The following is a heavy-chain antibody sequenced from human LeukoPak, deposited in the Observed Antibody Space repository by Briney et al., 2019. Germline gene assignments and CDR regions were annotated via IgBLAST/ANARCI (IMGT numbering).Heavy chain of an antibody. J-gene: IGHJ4*02. CDR2: ITGSGTNT. Sequence: GASLRLSCVASGFTFSNYAMSCVRQAPGKGLEWVSAITGSGTNTYYADSVKGRFTISRDNSKNTVFLQMNSLRHEDTAIYYCVIWGDYDVLTGYYVPDYWGQGTLVTVSS. CDR3: VIWGDYDVLTGYYVPDY. D-gene: IGHD3-9*01. V-gene: IGHV3-23*01. CDR1: GFTFSNYA.